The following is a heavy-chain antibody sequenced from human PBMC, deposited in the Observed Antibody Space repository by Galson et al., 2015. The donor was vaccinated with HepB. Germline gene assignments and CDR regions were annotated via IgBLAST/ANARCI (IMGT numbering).Heavy chain of an antibody. V-gene: IGHV5-10-1*01. CDR3: ARQRRITIFGVAVPRNNWFDP. Sequence: QSGAEVKKPGESLRISCKGSGYSFTSYWISWVRQMPGKGLEWMGRIDPSDSYTNYSPSFQGHVTISADKSISTAYLQWSSLKASDTAMYYCARQRRITIFGVAVPRNNWFDPWGQGTLVTVSS. CDR2: IDPSDSYT. J-gene: IGHJ5*02. CDR1: GYSFTSYW. D-gene: IGHD3-3*01.